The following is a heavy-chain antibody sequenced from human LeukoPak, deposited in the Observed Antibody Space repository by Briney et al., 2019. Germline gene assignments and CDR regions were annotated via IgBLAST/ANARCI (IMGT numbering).Heavy chain of an antibody. CDR2: ISGSGGGT. V-gene: IGHV3-23*01. CDR3: AKDIVVVTAIKVLNFDY. D-gene: IGHD2-21*02. Sequence: GGSLRLSCAASGFTFSSYAMSWVRQAPGKGLEWVSAISGSGGGTYYADSVKGRFTISRDNSKNTLYLQMNSLRAEDTAVYYCAKDIVVVTAIKVLNFDYWGQGTLVTVSS. J-gene: IGHJ4*02. CDR1: GFTFSSYA.